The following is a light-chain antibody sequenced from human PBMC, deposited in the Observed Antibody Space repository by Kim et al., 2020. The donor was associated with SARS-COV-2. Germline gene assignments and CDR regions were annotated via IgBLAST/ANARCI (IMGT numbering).Light chain of an antibody. Sequence: ASVGDRVTSTCRASQSISSWLAWYQQKPGKAPKLLIYDASSLESGVPSRFSGSGSGTEFTLTISSLQPDDFATYYCQQYNSYSVTFGQGTKVDIK. CDR3: QQYNSYSVT. V-gene: IGKV1-5*01. J-gene: IGKJ1*01. CDR1: QSISSW. CDR2: DAS.